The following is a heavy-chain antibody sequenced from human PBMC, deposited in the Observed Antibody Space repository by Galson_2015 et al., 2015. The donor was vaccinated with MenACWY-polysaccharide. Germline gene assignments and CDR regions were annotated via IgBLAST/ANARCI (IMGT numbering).Heavy chain of an antibody. Sequence: SLRLSCAASGFTFRTPSLPWVRHAPGPGLAWVAHLLLDRTTTYYVGSVRGRFPISSDNADHLLFLQLNSLRAEDTALYYCVRGGADCETDCHWGQGTQVTVSS. CDR2: LLLDRTTT. V-gene: IGHV3-7*01. CDR1: GFTFRTPS. D-gene: IGHD2-21*01. J-gene: IGHJ4*02. CDR3: VRGGADCETDCH.